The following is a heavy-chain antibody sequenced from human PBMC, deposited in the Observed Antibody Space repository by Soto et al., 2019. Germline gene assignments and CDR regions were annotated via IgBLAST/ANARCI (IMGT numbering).Heavy chain of an antibody. V-gene: IGHV1-18*01. J-gene: IGHJ5*02. CDR2: ISAYNGNT. Sequence: GASVKVSCKASGYTFTSYGISWVRQAPGQGLEWMGWISAYNGNTNYAQKLQGRVTMTTDTSTSTAYMELRSLRSDDTAVYYCARWQQLVRYSVGLDPWGQGTLVTVPS. D-gene: IGHD6-13*01. CDR3: ARWQQLVRYSVGLDP. CDR1: GYTFTSYG.